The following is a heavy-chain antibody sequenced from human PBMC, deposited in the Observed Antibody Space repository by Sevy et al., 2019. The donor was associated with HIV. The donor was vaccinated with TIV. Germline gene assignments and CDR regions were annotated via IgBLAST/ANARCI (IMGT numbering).Heavy chain of an antibody. CDR1: GGSISSYY. D-gene: IGHD6-19*01. CDR3: ARVVAGIYYFDY. CDR2: IYYSGGT. V-gene: IGHV4-59*01. Sequence: SETLSLTCTVSGGSISSYYWSWIRQPPGKGLEWIGYIYYSGGTNYNPSLKSRVTISVDTSKNQFSLKLSSVTAADTAVYYCARVVAGIYYFDYWGQGTLVTVSS. J-gene: IGHJ4*02.